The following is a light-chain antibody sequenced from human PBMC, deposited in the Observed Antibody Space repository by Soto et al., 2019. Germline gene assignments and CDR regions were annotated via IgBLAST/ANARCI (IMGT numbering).Light chain of an antibody. CDR1: QSVSSS. CDR2: DAP. V-gene: IGKV3-11*01. CDR3: HHRGNGIT. J-gene: IGKJ5*01. Sequence: EVGLTQSPVTLSLYPGDTATLSCGASQSVSSSLAWYQQKPGQAPRLLIYDAPSRATGVPPRFSGSGSGTDFTLTISSLEPEDFAVYYCHHRGNGITFGQGTRLEI.